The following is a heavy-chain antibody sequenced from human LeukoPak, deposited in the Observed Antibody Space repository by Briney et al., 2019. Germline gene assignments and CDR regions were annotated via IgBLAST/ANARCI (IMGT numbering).Heavy chain of an antibody. V-gene: IGHV4-34*01. J-gene: IGHJ6*03. CDR1: GGSFSGYY. Sequence: PSETLSLTCAVYGGSFSGYYWSWIRPPPGKGLEWIGEINHSGSTNYNPSLKSRVTMSVDTSKNQFSLKLSSVTAADTAVYYCARDLVITRYYYYYMDVWGKGTTVTVSS. D-gene: IGHD3-22*01. CDR3: ARDLVITRYYYYYMDV. CDR2: INHSGST.